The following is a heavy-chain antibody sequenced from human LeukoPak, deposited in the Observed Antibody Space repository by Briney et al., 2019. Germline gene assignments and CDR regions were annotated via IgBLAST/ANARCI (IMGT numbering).Heavy chain of an antibody. J-gene: IGHJ4*02. CDR1: GGSISSYY. CDR3: ARDRRKWELPYFDY. Sequence: SETLSLTCTVSGGSISSYYWSWIRQPPGKGLEWIGYIYYSGSTNYNPSLKSRVTISVDTSKNQFSPKLSSVTAADTAVYYCARDRRKWELPYFDYWGQGTLVTVSS. CDR2: IYYSGST. D-gene: IGHD1-26*01. V-gene: IGHV4-59*01.